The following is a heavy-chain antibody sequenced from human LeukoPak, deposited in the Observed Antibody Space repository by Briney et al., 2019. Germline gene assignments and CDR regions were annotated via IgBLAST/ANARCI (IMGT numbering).Heavy chain of an antibody. D-gene: IGHD5-18*01. CDR1: GGSVSSGSYY. V-gene: IGHV4-61*01. J-gene: IGHJ6*02. CDR2: VYNSGTT. Sequence: PSETLSLTCTVSGGSVSSGSYYWSWIRQPPGTRLEWIGYVYNSGTTNYNPSFKSRVTMSVDTSKNQFSLKLSSVTAADTAVYYCVRGAVVNGLDVWGQGTTVTVSS. CDR3: VRGAVVNGLDV.